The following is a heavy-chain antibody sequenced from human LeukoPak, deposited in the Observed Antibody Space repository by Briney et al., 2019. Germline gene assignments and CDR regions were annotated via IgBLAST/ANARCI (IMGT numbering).Heavy chain of an antibody. V-gene: IGHV4-38-2*02. Sequence: SETLSLTCTVSGYSISSGYYWGWIRQPPGKGLEWIGNIHHSGSTYYNPSLKSRVTISIDTSKNQFSLKMSSVTAADMAVYYCARGRSGSPHYWGQGTQVTVSS. CDR2: IHHSGST. CDR1: GYSISSGYY. D-gene: IGHD3-10*01. CDR3: ARGRSGSPHY. J-gene: IGHJ4*02.